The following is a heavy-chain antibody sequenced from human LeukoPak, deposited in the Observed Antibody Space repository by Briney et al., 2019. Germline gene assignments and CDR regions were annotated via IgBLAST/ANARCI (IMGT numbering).Heavy chain of an antibody. CDR3: ARSIAAAAVYNWFDP. Sequence: ASVKVSCKASGYTFTSYGISWVRQSPGQGREWRGGISAYNGNTNYAQKHQGRVTMTTDTSTSTAYMEMRSLRSDGTAVYYRARSIAAAAVYNWFDPWGQGTLVTVSS. CDR2: ISAYNGNT. D-gene: IGHD6-13*01. J-gene: IGHJ5*02. CDR1: GYTFTSYG. V-gene: IGHV1-18*01.